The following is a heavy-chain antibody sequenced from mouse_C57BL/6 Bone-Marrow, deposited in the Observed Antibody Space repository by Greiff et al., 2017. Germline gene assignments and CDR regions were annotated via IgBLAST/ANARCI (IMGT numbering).Heavy chain of an antibody. V-gene: IGHV5-4*01. D-gene: IGHD2-1*01. J-gene: IGHJ2*01. Sequence: VQLVESGGGLVKPGGSLKLSCAASGFTFSSYAMSWVRQTPEKRLEWVATISDGGSYTDDPDNVKGRFTICRDNAKNNLYLQMSHLKSEDTAMYYCARDGNPFDYWGQGTTLTVSS. CDR2: ISDGGSYT. CDR1: GFTFSSYA. CDR3: ARDGNPFDY.